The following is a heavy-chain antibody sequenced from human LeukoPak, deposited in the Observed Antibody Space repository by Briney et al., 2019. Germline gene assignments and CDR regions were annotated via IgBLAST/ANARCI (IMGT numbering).Heavy chain of an antibody. V-gene: IGHV3-30*02. CDR3: ATDYYGDYSFQH. CDR2: IWYDGSNK. CDR1: GFTFSSYG. Sequence: GGSLRLSCAASGFTFSSYGMHWVRQAPGKGLEWVAFIWYDGSNKYYGDSVKGRFTISRDNSKNTLYLQMNSLRTEDTAVYYCATDYYGDYSFQHWGQGTLVIVSS. D-gene: IGHD4-17*01. J-gene: IGHJ1*01.